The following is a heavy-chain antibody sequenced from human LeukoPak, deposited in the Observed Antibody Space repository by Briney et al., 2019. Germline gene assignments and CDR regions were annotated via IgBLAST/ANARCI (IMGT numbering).Heavy chain of an antibody. CDR2: VYDSGST. CDR1: GGSIGSYY. Sequence: SETLSLTCTVSGGSIGSYYWSWIRQPPGKGLEWIGYVYDSGSTNYNPSLKSRVTISLDTSKNQFSLKLSSMTAADTAVYYCARRSALYSSGWSFIDYWGQGTLVTVSS. CDR3: ARRSALYSSGWSFIDY. V-gene: IGHV4-59*08. J-gene: IGHJ4*02. D-gene: IGHD6-19*01.